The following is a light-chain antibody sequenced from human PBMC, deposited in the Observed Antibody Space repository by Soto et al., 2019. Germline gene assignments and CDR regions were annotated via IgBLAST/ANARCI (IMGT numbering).Light chain of an antibody. CDR2: DVT. CDR1: SSDVGGYDF. J-gene: IGLJ3*02. V-gene: IGLV2-11*01. CDR3: CSYAGSYNLGV. Sequence: QSALTQPRSVSGSPGQSVTISCTGTSSDVGGYDFVSWYQQHPGKAPKLMIHDVTKRPSGVPDRFSGSKSGNSASLTISGLKAEDEADYYCCSYAGSYNLGVFGGGTKVTVL.